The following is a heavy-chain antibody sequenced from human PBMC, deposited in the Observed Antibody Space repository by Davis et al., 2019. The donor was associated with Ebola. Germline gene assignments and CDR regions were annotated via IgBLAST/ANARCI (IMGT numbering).Heavy chain of an antibody. J-gene: IGHJ4*02. V-gene: IGHV1-8*02. D-gene: IGHD3-3*01. CDR1: GYTFTSYG. CDR3: ARVATYYDFWSGYRLYYFDY. CDR2: MNPNSGNT. Sequence: ASVKVSCKASGYTFTSYGISWVRQATGQGLEWMGWMNPNSGNTGYAQKFQGRVTMTRNTSISTAYMELSSLRSEDTAVYYCARVATYYDFWSGYRLYYFDYWGQGILVTVSS.